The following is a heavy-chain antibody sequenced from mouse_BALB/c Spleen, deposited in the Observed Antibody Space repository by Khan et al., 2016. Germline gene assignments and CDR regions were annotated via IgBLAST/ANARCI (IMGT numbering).Heavy chain of an antibody. CDR3: ARAYDYDYAMDY. J-gene: IGHJ4*01. V-gene: IGHV7-3*02. CDR2: IRNKANGYTT. CDR1: GFTFTDYY. D-gene: IGHD2-4*01. Sequence: VQLKESGGGLVQPGGSLRLSCATSGFTFTDYYMSWVRQPPGKALEWLGFIRNKANGYTTEYSASVKGWFTISRDNSQSILYLQMNTLRAEDNATYYCARAYDYDYAMDYWGQGTSVTVSS.